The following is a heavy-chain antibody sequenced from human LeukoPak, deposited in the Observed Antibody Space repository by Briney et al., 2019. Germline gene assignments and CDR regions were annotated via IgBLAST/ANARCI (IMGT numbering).Heavy chain of an antibody. D-gene: IGHD2-15*01. CDR3: ARDRRCSGGSCSRVGGDY. CDR1: GYTFTSYG. J-gene: IGHJ4*02. Sequence: ASVKVSCKASGYTFTSYGISWVRQAPGQGLEWMGWISAYNGNTNYAQKLQGRVTMTTDTSTSTAYMELRSLRSDDTAVYYCARDRRCSGGSCSRVGGDYWGXXTLVTVSS. V-gene: IGHV1-18*01. CDR2: ISAYNGNT.